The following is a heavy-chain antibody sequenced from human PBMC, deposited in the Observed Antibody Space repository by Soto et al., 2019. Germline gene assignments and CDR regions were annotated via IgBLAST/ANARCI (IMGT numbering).Heavy chain of an antibody. CDR3: ARGGDYDPGMDV. V-gene: IGHV4-61*01. Sequence: SETLSLTCTVSGGSISSGNYFWSWIRQHPGKGLEWIGYIYYSGSTNYNPSLKSRVTISVDTSKNQFSLKLSSVTAADTAVYYCARGGDYDPGMDVWGQGTTVTVSS. J-gene: IGHJ6*02. CDR1: GGSISSGNYF. CDR2: IYYSGST. D-gene: IGHD3-22*01.